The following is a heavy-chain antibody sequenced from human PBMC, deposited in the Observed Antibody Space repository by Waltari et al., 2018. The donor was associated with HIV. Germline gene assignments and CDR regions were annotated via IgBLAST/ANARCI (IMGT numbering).Heavy chain of an antibody. CDR1: GYTFTSYD. CDR3: ARGEGELPVRWYYYGMDV. V-gene: IGHV1-8*01. CDR2: MNPNSGNT. Sequence: QVQLVQSGAEVKKPGASVKVSCKASGYTFTSYDINWVRQATGQGLEGMGWMNPNSGNTGYAQKFQGRVTMTRNTSISTAYMELSSLRSEDTAVYYCARGEGELPVRWYYYGMDVWGQGTTVTVSS. J-gene: IGHJ6*02. D-gene: IGHD1-26*01.